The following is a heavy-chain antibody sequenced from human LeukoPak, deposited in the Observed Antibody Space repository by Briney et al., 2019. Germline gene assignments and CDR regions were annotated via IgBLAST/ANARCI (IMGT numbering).Heavy chain of an antibody. CDR1: GFTFSAYW. J-gene: IGHJ4*02. CDR3: ARSESSARGSDY. V-gene: IGHV3-74*01. D-gene: IGHD6-25*01. Sequence: PGGSLRLSCVGSGFTFSAYWMGWVRQAPGQGLEYVSHMSNDGSYTVYADSVKGRFTISTDNSKNTLYLQMNSLRAEDTAVYYCARSESSARGSDYWGQGTLVTVSS. CDR2: MSNDGSYT.